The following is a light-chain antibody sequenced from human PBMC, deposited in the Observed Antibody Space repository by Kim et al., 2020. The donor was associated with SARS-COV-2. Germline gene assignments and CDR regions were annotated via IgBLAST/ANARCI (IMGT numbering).Light chain of an antibody. Sequence: IQMTQSPSTLSASVGDRVTITCRASQSIKSWLAWYQQKPGKAPNLLIYKASSLESGVPSRFSGSGSGTEFTLTISSLQSDDFATYYCQQYDIYPLTFGGGTKVEIK. J-gene: IGKJ4*01. V-gene: IGKV1-5*03. CDR3: QQYDIYPLT. CDR2: KAS. CDR1: QSIKSW.